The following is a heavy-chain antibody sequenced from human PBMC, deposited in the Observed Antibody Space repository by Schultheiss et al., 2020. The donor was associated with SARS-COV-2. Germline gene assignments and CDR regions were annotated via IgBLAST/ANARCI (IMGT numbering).Heavy chain of an antibody. V-gene: IGHV4-31*03. CDR2: IYHSGST. CDR3: ARGRVRGVIFNWFDP. Sequence: SETLSLTCTVSGGSISSGGFYWSWLRQHPGKGLEWIGNIYHSGSTYYNPSLKSRVSLSVDTSKNQFSLKLSSVTAADTAVYYCARGRVRGVIFNWFDPWGQGTLVTVSS. CDR1: GGSISSGGFY. J-gene: IGHJ5*02. D-gene: IGHD3-10*01.